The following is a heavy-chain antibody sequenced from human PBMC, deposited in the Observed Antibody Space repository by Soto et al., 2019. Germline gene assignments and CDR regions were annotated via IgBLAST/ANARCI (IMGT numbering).Heavy chain of an antibody. CDR3: ARTGSPVVYYYGMDV. D-gene: IGHD2-15*01. CDR2: IIPIFGTA. J-gene: IGHJ6*02. CDR1: GGTFSSYA. V-gene: IGHV1-69*13. Sequence: VKVSCKASGGTFSSYAISWVRQAPGQGLEWMGGIIPIFGTANYAQKFQGRVAITADESTSTAYMELSSLRSEDTAVYYCARTGSPVVYYYGMDVWGQGTTVTVSS.